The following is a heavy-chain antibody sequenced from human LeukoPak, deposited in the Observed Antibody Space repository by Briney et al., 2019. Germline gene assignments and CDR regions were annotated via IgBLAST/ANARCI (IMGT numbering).Heavy chain of an antibody. D-gene: IGHD3-9*01. V-gene: IGHV1-8*03. CDR2: MNPNSGNT. CDR1: GYTFTSYD. Sequence: ASVKVSCKASGYTFTSYDINWVRQATGQGLEWMGWMNPNSGNTGYAQKFQGRVTITRNTSMSTAYMELSSLRSEDTAVYYCARAQYFDWSLDYWGQGTLVTVSS. CDR3: ARAQYFDWSLDY. J-gene: IGHJ4*02.